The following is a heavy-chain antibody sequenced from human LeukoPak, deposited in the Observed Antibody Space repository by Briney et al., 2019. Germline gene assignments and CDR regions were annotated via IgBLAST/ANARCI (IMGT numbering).Heavy chain of an antibody. CDR2: IYYSGST. CDR1: GGSISGGGYC. V-gene: IGHV4-31*03. Sequence: SETLSLTCTVSGGSISGGGYCWSWNRQHQGKGLEWIGYIYYSGSTYYNPSLKSRVTISVDTSKNQFSLKLSSVTAADTAVYYCASSSSGYSLYFDYWGQGTLVTVSS. D-gene: IGHD3-22*01. CDR3: ASSSSGYSLYFDY. J-gene: IGHJ4*02.